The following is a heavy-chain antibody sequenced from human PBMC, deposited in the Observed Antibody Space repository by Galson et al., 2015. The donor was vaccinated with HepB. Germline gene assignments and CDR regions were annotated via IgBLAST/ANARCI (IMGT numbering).Heavy chain of an antibody. V-gene: IGHV1-69*02. Sequence: SVKVSCKASGGTFSSYTISWVRQAPGQGLEWMGRIIPILGIANYAQKLQGRVTITADKSTSTAYMELSSLRSEDTAVYYCARAPLSGSYFYCFDYWGQGTLVTVSS. J-gene: IGHJ4*02. CDR1: GGTFSSYT. D-gene: IGHD1-26*01. CDR2: IIPILGIA. CDR3: ARAPLSGSYFYCFDY.